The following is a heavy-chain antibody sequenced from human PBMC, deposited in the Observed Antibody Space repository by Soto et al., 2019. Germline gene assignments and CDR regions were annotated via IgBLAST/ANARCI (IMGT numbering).Heavy chain of an antibody. J-gene: IGHJ4*02. CDR3: ASQAYDYIWGSYRAFDY. Sequence: EVQLLESGGGLVQPGGSLRLSCAASGFTFSSYAMSWVRQAPGKGLEWVSAISGSGGSTYDADSVKGRFTISRDNSKNTLYLQMNSLRAEDTAVYYCASQAYDYIWGSYRAFDYWGQGTLVTVSS. CDR1: GFTFSSYA. CDR2: ISGSGGST. D-gene: IGHD3-16*02. V-gene: IGHV3-23*01.